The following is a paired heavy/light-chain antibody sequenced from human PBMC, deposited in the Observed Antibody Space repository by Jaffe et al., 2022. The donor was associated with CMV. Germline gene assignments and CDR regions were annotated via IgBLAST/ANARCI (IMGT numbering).Light chain of an antibody. J-gene: IGKJ2*01. CDR2: ATS. V-gene: IGKV3-20*01. Sequence: EIVLAQSPGTLSLSPGERATLSCRASQSVNSNYLAWYQQKPGQAPRLLIYATSTRATGIPDRFSGSASGTDFTLTISRLEPEDFAVYYCQQYDDSPPGYTYGQGTNLEIK. CDR3: QQYDDSPPGYT. CDR1: QSVNSNY.
Heavy chain of an antibody. Sequence: QVQLLESGPGLVKPSGSLSLTCAVSGGSVTNHNWWSWVRQSPEKGLEWIGEIFHTGITNYNPSLKSRATILVDKSNNQLSLKLSSVTAADTAMYYCTKNGFYAKDSWGQGTLVTVSS. CDR1: GGSVTNHNW. V-gene: IGHV4-4*02. CDR3: TKNGFYAKDS. J-gene: IGHJ4*02. CDR2: IFHTGIT. D-gene: IGHD3-22*01.